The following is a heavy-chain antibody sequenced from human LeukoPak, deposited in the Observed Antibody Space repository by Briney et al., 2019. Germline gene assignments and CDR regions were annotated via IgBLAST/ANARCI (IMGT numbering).Heavy chain of an antibody. D-gene: IGHD3-9*01. V-gene: IGHV5-51*01. Sequence: GESLKISCKGSGYSFTSYWIGWVRQMPGKGLEWLGIIYPGDSDTRYSPSFQGQVTLSADKSIRTAYQQWSSLMASHTAMYYCARLPLTNFHWLLFGDYWGQGTLVTVSS. CDR2: IYPGDSDT. J-gene: IGHJ4*02. CDR1: GYSFTSYW. CDR3: ARLPLTNFHWLLFGDY.